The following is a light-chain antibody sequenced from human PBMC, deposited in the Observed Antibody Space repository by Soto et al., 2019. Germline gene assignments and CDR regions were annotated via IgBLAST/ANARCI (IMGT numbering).Light chain of an antibody. CDR3: QVWDSSSDHWV. Sequence: SYEPPQPPSVPVAPGQTARITCGGNNIGSKSVHGYQQKPGQAPVLVVYDDSDRPSGIPERFSGSNSGNTATLTISRVEAGYEADYYCQVWDSSSDHWVFGGGTMLTVL. CDR2: DDS. V-gene: IGLV3-21*02. CDR1: NIGSKS. J-gene: IGLJ3*02.